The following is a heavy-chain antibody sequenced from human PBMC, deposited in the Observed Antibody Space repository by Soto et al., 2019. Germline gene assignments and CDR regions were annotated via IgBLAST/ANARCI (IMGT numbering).Heavy chain of an antibody. D-gene: IGHD3-16*01. Sequence: WWSLRLSCSASVFTFSSYGMHWFRQAPGKGLEWVAVIWYDGSNKYYADSVKGRFTISRDNSKNTLYLQMNSLRAEDTAVYYCAREGQLRNLDYWGQGTLVTVSS. CDR1: VFTFSSYG. V-gene: IGHV3-33*01. CDR2: IWYDGSNK. CDR3: AREGQLRNLDY. J-gene: IGHJ4*02.